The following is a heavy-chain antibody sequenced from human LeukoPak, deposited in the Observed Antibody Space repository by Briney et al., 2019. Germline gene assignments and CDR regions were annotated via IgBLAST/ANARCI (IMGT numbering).Heavy chain of an antibody. D-gene: IGHD3-16*01. J-gene: IGHJ4*02. CDR1: GFTFSNFA. Sequence: GSLRLSCAASGFTFSNFAMSWVRQAPGKGLQWVSAISDSGGGTFYADSVKGRFTISRDNSKNTLYLQMNNLRAEDTAVYYCAKVGVGWVAFEYWGQGTLVTVSS. CDR2: ISDSGGGT. V-gene: IGHV3-23*01. CDR3: AKVGVGWVAFEY.